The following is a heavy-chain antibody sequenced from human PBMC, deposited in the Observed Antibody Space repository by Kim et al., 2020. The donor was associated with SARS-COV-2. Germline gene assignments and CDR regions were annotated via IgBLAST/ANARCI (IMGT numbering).Heavy chain of an antibody. CDR2: ISYDGSNK. D-gene: IGHD1-26*01. Sequence: GGSLRLSCAASRFTFSRYGMHWVRQAPGKGLEWVAIISYDGSNKYYADSVKGRFTISRDNSKNTLYLQMNSLRAEDTAVYYCPIELGVGAIVRAGDVRGRRDLPAKNPPDLDYWGQGTLVTVSS. J-gene: IGHJ4*02. V-gene: IGHV3-30*03. CDR1: RFTFSRYG. CDR3: PIELGVGAIVRAGDVRGRRDLPAKNPPDLDY.